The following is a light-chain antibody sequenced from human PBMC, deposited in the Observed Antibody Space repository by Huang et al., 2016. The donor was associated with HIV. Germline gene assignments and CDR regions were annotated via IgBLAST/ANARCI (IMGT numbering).Light chain of an antibody. CDR1: DRVANNF. V-gene: IGKV3-20*01. J-gene: IGKJ1*01. CDR2: AAA. CDR3: QQYGSSPGT. Sequence: EIVLTQSPGTLSLSPGERATLACRASDRVANNFLALYRQRPGQAPRLLIYAAATRATVIAGRFSCSGSGTDFILTIYRLEPEDFAVYYCQQYGSSPGTFGQGTKVEIK.